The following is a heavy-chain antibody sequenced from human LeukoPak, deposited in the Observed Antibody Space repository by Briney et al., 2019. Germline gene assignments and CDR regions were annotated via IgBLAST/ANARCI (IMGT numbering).Heavy chain of an antibody. CDR3: ARADSSSWYYFDY. V-gene: IGHV1-2*02. CDR1: GYTFTGYY. Sequence: GASVTVSCKASGYTFTGYYMHWVGQAPGQGVEWMGWINPNSGGTNYAQKFQGTVTMTRDTSITTAYMDLSRLRSDDTAVYYCARADSSSWYYFDYWGQGTLVTVSS. J-gene: IGHJ4*02. CDR2: INPNSGGT. D-gene: IGHD6-13*01.